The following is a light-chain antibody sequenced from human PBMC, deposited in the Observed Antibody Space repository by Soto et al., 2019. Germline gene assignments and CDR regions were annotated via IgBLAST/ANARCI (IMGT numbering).Light chain of an antibody. Sequence: DIQMTQSPSSLSASVGDRVTITCRASRSIGNYLNWYQQKPESAPKLLIYLTSSLQSGVPSRFSGSRSGTDFNLTISSLQPEYFATYYCQQSYSTPYSFGQGTKLEIK. CDR2: LTS. J-gene: IGKJ2*01. V-gene: IGKV1-39*01. CDR1: RSIGNY. CDR3: QQSYSTPYS.